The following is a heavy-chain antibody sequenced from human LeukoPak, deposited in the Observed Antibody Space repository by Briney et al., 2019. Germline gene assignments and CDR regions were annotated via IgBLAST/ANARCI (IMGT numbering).Heavy chain of an antibody. Sequence: GGSLRLSCAASGFIFSNYGMHWVRQAPDKGLEWVAVIYYDGRSKYYTDSVKGRFTISRDGPKNTLYLQMNSLRVEDTAVYYCAKDWGEDFDTSGPDYWGQGTLVTVSS. CDR2: IYYDGRSK. CDR1: GFIFSNYG. J-gene: IGHJ4*02. V-gene: IGHV3-30*18. CDR3: AKDWGEDFDTSGPDY. D-gene: IGHD3-22*01.